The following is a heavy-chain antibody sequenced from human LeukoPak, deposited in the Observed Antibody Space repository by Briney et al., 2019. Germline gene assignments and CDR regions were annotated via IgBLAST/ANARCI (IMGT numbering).Heavy chain of an antibody. D-gene: IGHD4-11*01. CDR1: GYTFTDYY. CDR2: IHPNSGGT. Sequence: ASVKVSCMTSGYTFTDYYIHWVRQAPGQGPEWMGRIHPNSGGTNYAQKFQGRVTMTRDTSIITAYMELTSLTSDDTAVYYCARDRAGDPDYSFDQWGQGTLVTVSS. J-gene: IGHJ4*02. V-gene: IGHV1-2*06. CDR3: ARDRAGDPDYSFDQ.